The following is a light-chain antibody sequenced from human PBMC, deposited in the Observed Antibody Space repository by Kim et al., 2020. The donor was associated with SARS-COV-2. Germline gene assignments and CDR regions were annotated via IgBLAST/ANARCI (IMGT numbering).Light chain of an antibody. CDR1: QDISKY. J-gene: IGKJ2*01. Sequence: ATVGDSVTITCQASQDISKYLNWYQQKPGKAPKLLIYDASNLETGVPSRFSGGGSGTDFTFTISSLQPEDIATYFCQQYDKLPYTFGQGTKLEI. CDR3: QQYDKLPYT. V-gene: IGKV1-33*01. CDR2: DAS.